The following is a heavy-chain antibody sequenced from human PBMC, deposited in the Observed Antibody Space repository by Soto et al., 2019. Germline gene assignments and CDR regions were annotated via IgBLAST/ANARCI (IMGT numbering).Heavy chain of an antibody. CDR2: IYYSGST. Sequence: QVQLQESGPGLVKPSQTLSLTCTVSGGSISSGGYYWSWIRQHPGKGLEWIGYIYYSGSTYYNPSLKSRVTISVDTSKNQFSLKLSSVTAADTAVYYCARGVTLFRGVIHTPYFDYWGQGALVTVSS. D-gene: IGHD3-10*01. CDR1: GGSISSGGYY. CDR3: ARGVTLFRGVIHTPYFDY. J-gene: IGHJ4*02. V-gene: IGHV4-31*03.